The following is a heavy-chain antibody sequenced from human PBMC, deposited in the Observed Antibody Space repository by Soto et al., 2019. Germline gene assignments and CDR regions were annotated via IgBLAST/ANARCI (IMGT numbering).Heavy chain of an antibody. CDR3: ARRDRGGNGGKSFPF. V-gene: IGHV4-39*01. Sequence: SETLSLTCTVSAASSGRSSYFWGWIRQPPGKGLEWIGSLYYSGSAYYNPSLYSRVTISADTSKNLLSLKLRSVTAADTAVYYCARRDRGGNGGKSFPFWGQGTLVTVSS. J-gene: IGHJ4*02. CDR1: AASSGRSSYF. CDR2: LYYSGSA. D-gene: IGHD5-12*01.